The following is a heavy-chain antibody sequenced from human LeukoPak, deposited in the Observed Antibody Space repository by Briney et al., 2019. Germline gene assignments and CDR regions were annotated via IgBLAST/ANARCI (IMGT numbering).Heavy chain of an antibody. CDR1: GFTFSSYA. V-gene: IGHV3-23*01. D-gene: IGHD3-10*01. J-gene: IGHJ4*02. CDR2: ISGSGGST. CDR3: AKGRGSYYYGSGSPIDY. Sequence: PGGSLRLSCAASGFTFSSYAMSWVRQAPGKGLEWVSAISGSGGSTYYADSVKGRFTISRDNSKNTLYLQMNSLRAEDTAVYYCAKGRGSYYYGSGSPIDYWGQGTLVTVSS.